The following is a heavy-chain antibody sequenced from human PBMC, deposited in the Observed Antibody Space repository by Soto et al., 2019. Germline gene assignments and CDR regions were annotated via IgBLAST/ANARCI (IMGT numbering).Heavy chain of an antibody. CDR2: IYYSGST. J-gene: IGHJ6*02. CDR3: ARGRGGFGELDGPNYYYYYGMDV. D-gene: IGHD3-10*01. Sequence: SETLSLTCTVSGGSISSYYWSWIRQPPGKGLEWIGYIYYSGSTNYNPSLKSRVTISVDTSKNQFSLKLSSVTAADTAVYYCARGRGGFGELDGPNYYYYYGMDVWGQGTTVTVSS. CDR1: GGSISSYY. V-gene: IGHV4-59*01.